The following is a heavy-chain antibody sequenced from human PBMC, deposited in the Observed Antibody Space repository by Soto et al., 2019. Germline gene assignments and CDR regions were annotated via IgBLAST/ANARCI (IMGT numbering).Heavy chain of an antibody. CDR3: ARHVGYCSGGNCYGSLDP. Sequence: SETLSLTCTVSGASITSYYWSWTRQSPGKGLEWIGYIYYSGSTKYNPSLKSRVTISVDTSKNQLSLKLSSVTAADTAEYYCARHVGYCSGGNCYGSLDPWGQGTLVPVSS. J-gene: IGHJ5*02. CDR1: GASITSYY. V-gene: IGHV4-59*08. D-gene: IGHD2-15*01. CDR2: IYYSGST.